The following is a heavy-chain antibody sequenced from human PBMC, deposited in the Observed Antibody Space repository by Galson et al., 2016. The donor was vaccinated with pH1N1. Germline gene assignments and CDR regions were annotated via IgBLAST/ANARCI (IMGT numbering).Heavy chain of an antibody. CDR1: GGSISSGSYY. Sequence: TLSLTCTVSGGSISSGSYYWSWIRQPAGKGLEWIGYIYTSGSTNYNPSLKSRVTISVDTSKNQFSLKLSSVTAADTAVYYCARRGIGEFLYYFDYWGQGTLVTVSS. J-gene: IGHJ4*02. CDR2: IYTSGST. CDR3: ARRGIGEFLYYFDY. V-gene: IGHV4-61*09. D-gene: IGHD3-10*01.